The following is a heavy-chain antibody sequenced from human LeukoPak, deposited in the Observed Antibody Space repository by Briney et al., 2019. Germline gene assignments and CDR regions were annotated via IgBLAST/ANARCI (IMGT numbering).Heavy chain of an antibody. J-gene: IGHJ4*02. D-gene: IGHD3-22*01. V-gene: IGHV1-69*05. CDR2: TIPIFGTA. CDR1: GGTFSSYA. Sequence: ASVKVSCKASGGTFSSYAISWVRQAPGQGLEWMGGTIPIFGTANYAQKFQGRVTITTDESTSTAYMELSSLRSEDTAVYYCARGRYYYDSSGYYYGHFDYWGQGTLVTVSS. CDR3: ARGRYYYDSSGYYYGHFDY.